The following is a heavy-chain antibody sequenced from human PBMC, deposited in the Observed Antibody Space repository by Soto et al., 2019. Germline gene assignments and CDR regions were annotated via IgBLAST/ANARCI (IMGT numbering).Heavy chain of an antibody. Sequence: QVQLVQSGAEVKNPGASVKVSCRASGYTFTGNAIHWIRQAPGLRLKWIGKIDPGNGNTKYSQNFQGRVTITRDTSASAAYMELNTLGAEDTSIYYCARSETGYSRFDSWGQGTLVTVSS. CDR2: IDPGNGNT. V-gene: IGHV1-3*01. CDR3: ARSETGYSRFDS. CDR1: GYTFTGNA. J-gene: IGHJ4*02. D-gene: IGHD3-9*01.